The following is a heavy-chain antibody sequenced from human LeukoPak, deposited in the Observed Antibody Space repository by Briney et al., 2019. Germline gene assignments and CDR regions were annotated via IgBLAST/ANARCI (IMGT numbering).Heavy chain of an antibody. CDR2: IYYSGST. CDR1: GGSISSSSYY. J-gene: IGHJ4*02. V-gene: IGHV4-39*07. Sequence: PSETLSLTCTVSGGSISSSSYYWAWIRQPPGKGLEWIGSIYYSGSTYYNPSLKSRVTISVDTSKNQFSLKLSSVTAADTAVYYCARDGSVRGVISRFGKAKPLDYWGQGTLVTVSS. CDR3: ARDGSVRGVISRFGKAKPLDY. D-gene: IGHD3-10*01.